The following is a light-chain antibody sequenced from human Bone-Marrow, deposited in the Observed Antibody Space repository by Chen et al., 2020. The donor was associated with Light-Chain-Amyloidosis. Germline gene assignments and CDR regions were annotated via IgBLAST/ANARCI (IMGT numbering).Light chain of an antibody. CDR3: QQFYTTPYT. Sequence: DLQMTQSPSSLSASIGGRVTITCRASLGITNSLAWYQQKPGTAPKLLIYGASRLESGVPSRFSGSGSGTDYTLTISSLQPEDLAVYYCQQFYTTPYTFGQGTKLDIQ. V-gene: IGKV1-NL1*01. CDR2: GAS. J-gene: IGKJ2*01. CDR1: LGITNS.